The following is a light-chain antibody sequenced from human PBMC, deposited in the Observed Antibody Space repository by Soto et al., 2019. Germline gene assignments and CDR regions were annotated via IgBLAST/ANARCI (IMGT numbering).Light chain of an antibody. V-gene: IGKV1-5*03. CDR2: KAS. CDR1: QTISSS. J-gene: IGKJ2*01. CDR3: QQYIRYSPYT. Sequence: DIQMTQFPSTLSASIGDRVTITCRASQTISSSLAWYQQKPGKAPKLLIYKASKLETGVPSRFSGSGSGTEFVLTIGSLQPDDFATYYCQQYIRYSPYTFGQGTRLEIK.